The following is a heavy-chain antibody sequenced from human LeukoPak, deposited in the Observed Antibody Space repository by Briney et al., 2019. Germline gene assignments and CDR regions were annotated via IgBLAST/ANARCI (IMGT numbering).Heavy chain of an antibody. D-gene: IGHD3-10*01. J-gene: IGHJ3*02. CDR2: INPNSGDT. V-gene: IGHV1-2*02. CDR1: GYTFTGYY. Sequence: GASVKVSCKASGYTFTGYYMHWVRQAPGQGLEWMGWINPNSGDTNYAQKFQGRVTMTRDTSIRTAYMELSGLRYDDTAVYHCVRVRFGELLESFDIWGQGTTVTVSP. CDR3: VRVRFGELLESFDI.